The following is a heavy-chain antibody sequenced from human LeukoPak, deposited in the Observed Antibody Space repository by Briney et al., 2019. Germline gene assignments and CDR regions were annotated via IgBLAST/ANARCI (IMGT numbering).Heavy chain of an antibody. Sequence: ASVKVSCKASGYTFTGYYMHWVRQAPGQGLEWMGIINPSGGSTSYAQKFQGRVTMTRDTSTSTAYMELSSLRSEDTAVYYCATGLVVPAAALDYWGQGTLVTVSS. CDR1: GYTFTGYY. J-gene: IGHJ4*02. V-gene: IGHV1-46*01. CDR3: ATGLVVPAAALDY. CDR2: INPSGGST. D-gene: IGHD2-2*01.